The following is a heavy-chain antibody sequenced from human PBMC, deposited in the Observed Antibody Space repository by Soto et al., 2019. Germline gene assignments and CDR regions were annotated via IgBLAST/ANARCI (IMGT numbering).Heavy chain of an antibody. CDR2: IIPIFGTA. J-gene: IGHJ4*02. D-gene: IGHD1-1*01. V-gene: IGHV1-69*13. CDR1: GGTFSSYA. CDR3: ASATTGHAGDCDH. Sequence: SVKVSCKASGGTFSSYAISWVRQAPGQGLEWMGGIIPIFGTANYAQKFQGRVTITADESTSTAYMELSSLRSEDTAVYYCASATTGHAGDCDHWGQGTLVTVSS.